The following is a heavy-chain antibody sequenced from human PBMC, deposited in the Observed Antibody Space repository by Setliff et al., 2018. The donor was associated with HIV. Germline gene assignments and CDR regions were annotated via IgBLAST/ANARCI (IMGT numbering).Heavy chain of an antibody. Sequence: PSETLSLTCTVSGGFIISGDHYWSWIRQPPGKGLEWIDYIYYSGSTYYNPSLKSRVTMSIDTSQNQFSLKLTSVTATDTAVYYCATTRGYYDSSGYYPHYWGQGTLVTVSS. CDR1: GGFIISGDHY. D-gene: IGHD3-22*01. CDR3: ATTRGYYDSSGYYPHY. V-gene: IGHV4-30-4*08. CDR2: IYYSGST. J-gene: IGHJ4*02.